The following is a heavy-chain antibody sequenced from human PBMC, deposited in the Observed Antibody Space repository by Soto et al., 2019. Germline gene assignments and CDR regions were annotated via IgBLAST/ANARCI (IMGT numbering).Heavy chain of an antibody. D-gene: IGHD1-1*01. J-gene: IGHJ6*02. Sequence: QVQLEQSGAEVLKPGSSVKLSCKTSGDTFDTFAISWVRQAPGQGLEWMGGIIPIFRTPDYAQKFQGRVTITADVSTSTAYMELSSLRSEDTAAYYCARDKGRGQLGGNYYYALDVWGQGTTVPVSS. CDR3: ARDKGRGQLGGNYYYALDV. CDR2: IIPIFRTP. V-gene: IGHV1-69*12. CDR1: GDTFDTFA.